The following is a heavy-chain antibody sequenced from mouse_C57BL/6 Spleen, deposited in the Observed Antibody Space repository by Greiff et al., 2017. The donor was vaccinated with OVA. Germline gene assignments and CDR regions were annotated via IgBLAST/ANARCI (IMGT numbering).Heavy chain of an antibody. J-gene: IGHJ3*01. Sequence: QVQLKQSGAELVKPGASVKLSCKASGYTFTSYWMHWVKQRPGQGLEWIGMIHPNSGSTNYNEKFKSKATLTVDKSSSTAYMQLSSLTSEDSAVDSGARGGYYGSSAWFAYWGQGTLVTVSA. CDR2: IHPNSGST. D-gene: IGHD1-1*01. V-gene: IGHV1-64*01. CDR1: GYTFTSYW. CDR3: ARGGYYGSSAWFAY.